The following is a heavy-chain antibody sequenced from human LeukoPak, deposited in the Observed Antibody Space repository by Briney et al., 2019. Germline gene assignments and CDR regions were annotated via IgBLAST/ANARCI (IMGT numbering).Heavy chain of an antibody. J-gene: IGHJ6*03. V-gene: IGHV4-61*02. CDR3: ARELAIFGVIIGYYYYYMDV. CDR2: IYTSGST. CDR1: GGSISSGSYY. D-gene: IGHD3-3*01. Sequence: PSETLSLTCTVSGGSISSGSYYWSWIRQPAGKGLEWIGRIYTSGSTNCNPSLKSRVTISVDTSKNQFSLKLSSVTAADTAVYYCARELAIFGVIIGYYYYYMDVWGKGTTVTVSS.